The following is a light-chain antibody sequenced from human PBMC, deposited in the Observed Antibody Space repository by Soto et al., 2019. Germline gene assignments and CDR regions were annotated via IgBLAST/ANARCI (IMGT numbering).Light chain of an antibody. CDR2: DNY. CDR3: GTWDSNLEKGVV. V-gene: IGLV1-51*01. Sequence: QSVLTQPPSVSAAPGQRVTIFCSGSSSTIGNNYVSWYQQLPGTAPILLISDNYYRPSGIPDRFSGSKSGTSATLVISGVQTGDEADYFCGTWDSNLEKGVVFGGGTKLTVL. J-gene: IGLJ2*01. CDR1: SSTIGNNY.